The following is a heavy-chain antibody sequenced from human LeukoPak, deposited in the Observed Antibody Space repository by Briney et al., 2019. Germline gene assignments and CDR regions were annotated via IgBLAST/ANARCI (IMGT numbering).Heavy chain of an antibody. CDR1: GFTFSSYW. J-gene: IGHJ6*03. V-gene: IGHV3-7*01. Sequence: PGGSLRLSCSASGFTFSSYWMSWVRQAPGKGLEWVANIKQDGSEKYYVDSVKGRFTISRDNAKNSLYLQMNSLRAEDTAVYYCAGEEYSSSWYGYYYYMDVWGKGTTVTVSS. CDR3: AGEEYSSSWYGYYYYMDV. D-gene: IGHD6-13*01. CDR2: IKQDGSEK.